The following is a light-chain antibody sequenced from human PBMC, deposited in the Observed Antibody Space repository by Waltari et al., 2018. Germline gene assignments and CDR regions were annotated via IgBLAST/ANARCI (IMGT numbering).Light chain of an antibody. CDR2: SAS. CDR1: QSVSTK. J-gene: IGKJ2*01. Sequence: EIVMTQSPASLSVSPGERVPLSCRASQSVSTKLAWYQQKPGQAPRLVIYSASIRAADVPARFSGSGSGTEFTLTISSLQSEDFAIYYCQQYDKWRDYTFGQGTKLEIK. V-gene: IGKV3-15*01. CDR3: QQYDKWRDYT.